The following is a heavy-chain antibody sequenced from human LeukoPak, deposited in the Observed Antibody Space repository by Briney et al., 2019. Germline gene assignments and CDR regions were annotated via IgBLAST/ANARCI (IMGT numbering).Heavy chain of an antibody. D-gene: IGHD3-22*01. J-gene: IGHJ4*02. Sequence: HPGGSLRLSCAASGFTFSSYGMHWVRQAPGKGLEWVAVISYDGSNKYYADSVKGRFTISRDNSKNTLYLQMNSLRAEDTAVYYCAKAPRDYYDSSGYSLDYWGQGTLVTVSS. V-gene: IGHV3-30*18. CDR2: ISYDGSNK. CDR1: GFTFSSYG. CDR3: AKAPRDYYDSSGYSLDY.